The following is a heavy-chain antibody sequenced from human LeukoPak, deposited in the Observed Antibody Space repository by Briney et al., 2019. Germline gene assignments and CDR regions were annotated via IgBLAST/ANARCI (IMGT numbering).Heavy chain of an antibody. CDR2: INHSGST. J-gene: IGHJ4*02. CDR3: ARGGVTVIVVAI. D-gene: IGHD3-22*01. CDR1: GGSFSGYY. Sequence: SETLSLTCAVYGGSFSGYYWSWIRQPSGKGLEWIGEINHSGSTNYNPSLKSRVTMSIDTSKNQFSLNLRSVTAADSAVYYCARGGVTVIVVAIWGQGTLVTVSS. V-gene: IGHV4-34*01.